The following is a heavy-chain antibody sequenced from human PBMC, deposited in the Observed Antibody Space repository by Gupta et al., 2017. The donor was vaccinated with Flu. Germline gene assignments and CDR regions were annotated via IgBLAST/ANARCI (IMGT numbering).Heavy chain of an antibody. CDR2: INHSGST. CDR3: ARVRIQLHAFDI. D-gene: IGHD5-18*01. Sequence: QVQLQQWGAGLLKPSETLSLTCAVYGGSFSGYYWSWIRQPPGKGLEWIGEINHSGSTNYNPSLKSRVTISVDTSKNQFSLKLSSVTAADTAVYYCARVRIQLHAFDIWGQGTMVTVSS. V-gene: IGHV4-34*01. CDR1: GGSFSGYY. J-gene: IGHJ3*02.